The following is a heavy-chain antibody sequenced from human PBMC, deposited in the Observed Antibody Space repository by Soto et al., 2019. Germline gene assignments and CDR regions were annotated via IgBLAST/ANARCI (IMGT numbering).Heavy chain of an antibody. CDR2: IYYSGST. V-gene: IGHV4-30-4*01. D-gene: IGHD3-10*01. CDR3: ARDPSTGSYHYGMDV. J-gene: IGHJ6*02. CDR1: GGSISSGDYY. Sequence: QVQLQESGPGLVKPSQTLSLTCTVSGGSISSGDYYWSWIRQPPGKGLEWIGYIYYSGSTYYNPSLQSRVTTSVDTSKNQFSLKLSSVTAADTAVYYCARDPSTGSYHYGMDVWGQGTTVTVSS.